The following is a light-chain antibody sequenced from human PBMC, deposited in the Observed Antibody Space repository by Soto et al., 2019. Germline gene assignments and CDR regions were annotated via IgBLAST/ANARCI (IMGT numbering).Light chain of an antibody. V-gene: IGLV1-51*01. CDR3: GTWDDSLRAYV. CDR1: SSHIGKNY. Sequence: QSVLTQPPSVSAAPRQKVTISCSGGSSHIGKNYVSWYQQLPGTAPKLLIYEDDKRPSGTPDRFSGSKSGTSATLDITGLQTGDDADYYCGTWDDSLRAYVFGTGTKLTVL. J-gene: IGLJ1*01. CDR2: EDD.